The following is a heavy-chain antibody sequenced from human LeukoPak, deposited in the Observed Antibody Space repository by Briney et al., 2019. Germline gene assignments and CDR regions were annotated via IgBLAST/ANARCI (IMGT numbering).Heavy chain of an antibody. CDR1: GFTFSSYA. CDR3: AAIMVRGVTYFDY. Sequence: GGSLRLSCAASGFTFSSYAMSWVRQAPGKGLEWVSAISGSGGSTYYADSVKGRFTISRDNSKTALYLQMNSLRAEDTAVYYWAAIMVRGVTYFDYWGQGTLVTVSS. CDR2: ISGSGGST. D-gene: IGHD3-10*01. V-gene: IGHV3-23*01. J-gene: IGHJ4*02.